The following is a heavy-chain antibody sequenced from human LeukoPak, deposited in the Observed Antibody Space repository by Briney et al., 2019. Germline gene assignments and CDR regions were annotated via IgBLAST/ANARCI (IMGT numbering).Heavy chain of an antibody. V-gene: IGHV1-18*01. D-gene: IGHD3-10*01. CDR3: ARDFHYGSGSYFDY. CDR2: ISAYKGNT. CDR1: GYTFTSYG. Sequence: ASVKVSCKASGYTFTSYGISWVRQAPGQGLEWMGWISAYKGNTNYAQKLQGRVTMTTDTSTSTAYMELRSLRAEDTAVYYCARDFHYGSGSYFDYWGQGTLVTVSS. J-gene: IGHJ4*02.